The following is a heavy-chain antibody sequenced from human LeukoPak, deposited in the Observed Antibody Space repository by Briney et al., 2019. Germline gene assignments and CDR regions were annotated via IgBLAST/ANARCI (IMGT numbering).Heavy chain of an antibody. D-gene: IGHD1-26*01. Sequence: PSETLSLTCTVSGGSIRYYFWSWFRQSPGKGLEWIGNVHYSGTNTYNPSLESRLSMSVDTSKNQFSLTLNSATAADTAVYYCVRQKAVSAYFEYWGQGTLVTVAS. J-gene: IGHJ4*01. CDR1: GGSIRYYF. CDR2: VHYSGTN. V-gene: IGHV4-59*08. CDR3: VRQKAVSAYFEY.